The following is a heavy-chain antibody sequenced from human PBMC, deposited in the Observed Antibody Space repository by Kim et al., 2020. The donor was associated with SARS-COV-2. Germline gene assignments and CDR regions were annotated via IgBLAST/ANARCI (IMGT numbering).Heavy chain of an antibody. CDR3: ARDRDIVVVPAATYYFDY. J-gene: IGHJ4*02. Sequence: KGRFTISRDNAKNSLYLQMNSLRAEDTAVYYCARDRDIVVVPAATYYFDYWGQGTLVTVSS. V-gene: IGHV3-11*06. D-gene: IGHD2-2*01.